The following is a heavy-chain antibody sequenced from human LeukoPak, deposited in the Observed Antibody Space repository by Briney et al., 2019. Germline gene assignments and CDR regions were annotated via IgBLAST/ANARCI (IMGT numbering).Heavy chain of an antibody. CDR2: INGRGIT. CDR3: AKERQTGDYFTSDY. Sequence: GGSLRLSCSASGFTFSSYTMSWVRQAPGEGLEWLSAINGRGITYYAGSVKGRFTISRDNSENTLYLQMNSLTVDDTAVYFCAKERQTGDYFTSDYWGQGTLVTVSS. V-gene: IGHV3-23*01. CDR1: GFTFSSYT. D-gene: IGHD4-17*01. J-gene: IGHJ4*02.